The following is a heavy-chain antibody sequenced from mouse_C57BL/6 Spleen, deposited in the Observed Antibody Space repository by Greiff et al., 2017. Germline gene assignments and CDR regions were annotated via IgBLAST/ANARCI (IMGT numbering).Heavy chain of an antibody. CDR2: INDGGSYT. V-gene: IGHV5-4*01. Sequence: EVQGVESGGGLVKPGGSLKLSCAASGFTFSSYAMSWVRQTPEKRLEWVATINDGGSYTYYPDNVKGRFTISRDNAKNNLYLQMSHLKSEDTAMYYCARDVWGTGTTVTVSS. CDR1: GFTFSSYA. CDR3: ARDV. J-gene: IGHJ1*03.